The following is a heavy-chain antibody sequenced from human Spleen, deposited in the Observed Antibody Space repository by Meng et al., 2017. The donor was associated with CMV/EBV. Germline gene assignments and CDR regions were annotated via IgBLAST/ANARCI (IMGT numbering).Heavy chain of an antibody. CDR1: GLAFGTSGVG. J-gene: IGHJ5*02. V-gene: IGHV2-5*02. D-gene: IGHD1-1*01. CDR2: IYWDDDK. CDR3: AHKVPTTGNWFDP. Sequence: QITLKESGPTLGKPTQTLPLTCTYSGLAFGTSGVGVGWIRQSPGKALEWLALIYWDDDKRYSPSLKNRLTITKDTSKNQVVLTVTNMDPVDTGTYYCAHKVPTTGNWFDPWGQGTLVTVSS.